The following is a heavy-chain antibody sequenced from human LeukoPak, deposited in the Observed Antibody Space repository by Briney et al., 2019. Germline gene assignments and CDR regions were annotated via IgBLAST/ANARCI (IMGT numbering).Heavy chain of an antibody. CDR1: GYTFTSYG. CDR2: ISVYNAKT. V-gene: IGHV1-18*01. D-gene: IGHD3-22*01. Sequence: ASVKVSCKASGYTFTSYGISWVRQPPGQGLEWMGWISVYNAKTNYAQNLQGRVTMTTDTSTSTAYMELRSLRSDDTAMYYCARDSYYYDSYELDYWGQGILVTVSS. CDR3: ARDSYYYDSYELDY. J-gene: IGHJ4*02.